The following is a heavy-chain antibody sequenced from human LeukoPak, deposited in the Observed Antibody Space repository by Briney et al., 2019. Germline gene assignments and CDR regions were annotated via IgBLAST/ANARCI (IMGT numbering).Heavy chain of an antibody. CDR1: GGSISGFY. D-gene: IGHD6-13*01. CDR3: ARLSRIAAAGSYSYHSMDV. V-gene: IGHV4-59*08. J-gene: IGHJ6*03. Sequence: SETLSLTCAVSGGSISGFYWSWIRQPPGKGLEWIGFIYYSGSTNYNPSLKSRLSISVGTSKNQFSLKLSSVTAADTAVFYCARLSRIAAAGSYSYHSMDVWGQGTTVTVSS. CDR2: IYYSGST.